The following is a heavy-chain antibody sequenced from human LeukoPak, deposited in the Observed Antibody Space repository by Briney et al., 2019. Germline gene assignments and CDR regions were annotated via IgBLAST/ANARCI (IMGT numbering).Heavy chain of an antibody. CDR2: IHDTGST. CDR1: GGSISSYY. V-gene: IGHV4-59*08. J-gene: IGHJ6*02. CDR3: ARVEPYFYYFGMDV. D-gene: IGHD1-26*01. Sequence: PSETLSLTCTVSGGSISSYYWSWIRQSPGKGLDWIGYIHDTGSTNYNPSLKSRVSISVDRSKSQFSLHLSSVTAADTAVYFCARVEPYFYYFGMDVWGRGTTVTVSS.